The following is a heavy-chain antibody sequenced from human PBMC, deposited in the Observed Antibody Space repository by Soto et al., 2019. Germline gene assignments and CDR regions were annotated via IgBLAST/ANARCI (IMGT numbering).Heavy chain of an antibody. CDR2: ILVGSGQT. CDR1: GATFTSST. D-gene: IGHD3-22*01. V-gene: IGHV1-58*01. Sequence: SVKVSCKASGATFTSSTVNCVRQARGQPPEWIGWILVGSGQTNYAQKFQGRVAITRDMSTYTAYLELNSLRSDDTAVYYCAAISSGYYRVFDYWGQGTLVTVSS. J-gene: IGHJ4*02. CDR3: AAISSGYYRVFDY.